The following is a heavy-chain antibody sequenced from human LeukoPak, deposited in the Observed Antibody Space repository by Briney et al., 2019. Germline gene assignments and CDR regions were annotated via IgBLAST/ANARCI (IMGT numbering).Heavy chain of an antibody. CDR3: ARYSGYSGFDFDS. Sequence: GGSLRLSCVTSGFTFNNHWTSWVRQAPGKGLEWVANIKPDGSDKHYVDSVKDRFTISSDSAKNSLYLQMNSLRAEDTAVYYCARYSGYSGFDFDSWGQGTLVSVSA. D-gene: IGHD5-12*01. J-gene: IGHJ4*02. CDR1: GFTFNNHW. CDR2: IKPDGSDK. V-gene: IGHV3-7*03.